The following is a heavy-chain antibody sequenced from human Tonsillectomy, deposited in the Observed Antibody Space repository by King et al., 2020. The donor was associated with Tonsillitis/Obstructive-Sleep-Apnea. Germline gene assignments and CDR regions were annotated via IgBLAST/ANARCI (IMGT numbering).Heavy chain of an antibody. V-gene: IGHV4-31*03. J-gene: IGHJ6*03. CDR3: ALARGGYSYEGGYYMDV. D-gene: IGHD5-18*01. CDR2: IYYSGST. CDR1: GGSISSGGYY. Sequence: QLQESGPGLVKPSQTLSLTCTVSGGSISSGGYYWSWIRQHPGKGLEWIGYIYYSGSTYYNPSLKSRVTISVDTSKNQFSLKLSSVTAADTAVDYCALARGGYSYEGGYYMDVWGKGTTVTVSS.